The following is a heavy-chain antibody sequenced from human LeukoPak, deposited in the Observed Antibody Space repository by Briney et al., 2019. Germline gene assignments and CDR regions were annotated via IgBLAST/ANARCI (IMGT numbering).Heavy chain of an antibody. CDR3: AKDRHTIFGVVSPDY. D-gene: IGHD3-3*01. J-gene: IGHJ4*02. Sequence: GGSLRLSCAASGFTFSSYGMHWVRQAPGKGLEWVAFIRYDGSNKYYADSVKGRFTISRDNSKNTLYLQMNSLRAEDTAVYYCAKDRHTIFGVVSPDYWGQGTLVTVSS. V-gene: IGHV3-30*02. CDR1: GFTFSSYG. CDR2: IRYDGSNK.